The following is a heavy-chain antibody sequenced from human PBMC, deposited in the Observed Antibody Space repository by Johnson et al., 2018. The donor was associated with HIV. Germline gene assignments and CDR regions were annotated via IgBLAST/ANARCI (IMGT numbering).Heavy chain of an antibody. V-gene: IGHV3-7*01. Sequence: VQLVESGGGVVQPGGSLRLSCAASGFTFSSYAMSWVRQAPGKGLEWVANIKQDGSEKYYVDSVKGRFTISRDNAKNSLYLQMNSLRAGDTAVYYCAREGWELLYAFDIWGQGTMVTVSS. J-gene: IGHJ3*02. D-gene: IGHD1-26*01. CDR1: GFTFSSYA. CDR2: IKQDGSEK. CDR3: AREGWELLYAFDI.